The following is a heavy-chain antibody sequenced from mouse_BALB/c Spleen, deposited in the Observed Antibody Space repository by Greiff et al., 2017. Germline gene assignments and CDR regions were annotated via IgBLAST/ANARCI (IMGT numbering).Heavy chain of an antibody. CDR2: ISYSGST. CDR1: GYSITSDYA. V-gene: IGHV3-2*02. J-gene: IGHJ3*01. D-gene: IGHD3-2*02. Sequence: VQLQQSGPGLVKPSQSLSLTCTVTGYSITSDYAWNWIRQFPGNKLEWMGYISYSGSTSYNPSLKSRISITRDTSKNQFFLQLNSVTTEDTATYYCARERGFRNWGQGTLVTVSA. CDR3: ARERGFRN.